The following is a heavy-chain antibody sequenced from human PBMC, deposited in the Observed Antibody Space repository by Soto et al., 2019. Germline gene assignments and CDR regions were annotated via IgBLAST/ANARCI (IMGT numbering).Heavy chain of an antibody. CDR1: GFTFSNAW. CDR3: TTLPSRWSGYGMDV. Sequence: PGGSLRLSCAASGFTFSNAWMNWARQAPGMGLEWVGRIKSKTDGGTTDYAAPVKGRFTISRDDSKNTLYLQMNSLKTEDTAVYYCTTLPSRWSGYGMDVWGQGTTVTVSS. J-gene: IGHJ6*02. V-gene: IGHV3-15*07. CDR2: IKSKTDGGTT. D-gene: IGHD3-3*01.